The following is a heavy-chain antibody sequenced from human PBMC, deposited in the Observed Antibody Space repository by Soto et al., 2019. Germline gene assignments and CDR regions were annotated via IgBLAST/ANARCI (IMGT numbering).Heavy chain of an antibody. CDR3: ARGGYYAPMDV. CDR2: INHSGST. CDR1: GGTFSVYY. Sequence: PSGTLSLTCAASGGTFSVYYVTWIRQTPGKGLEWIGEINHSGSTNYNPSLKSRVTISLDTSKNQFSLKVTSVTAADTAVYYCARGGYYAPMDVWGQGTTVTVSS. D-gene: IGHD2-15*01. V-gene: IGHV4-34*01. J-gene: IGHJ6*02.